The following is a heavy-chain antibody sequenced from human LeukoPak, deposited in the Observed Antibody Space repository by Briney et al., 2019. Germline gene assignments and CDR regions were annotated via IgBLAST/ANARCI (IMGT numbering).Heavy chain of an antibody. CDR1: GGSISSGSYY. J-gene: IGHJ4*02. V-gene: IGHV4-61*02. Sequence: SETLSLTCTVSGGSISSGSYYWSWIRQPAGKGLEWIGRIYTSGSTNYNPSLKSRVTISVDTSKNQFSLKLSSVTAADTAVYYCARDHPENYYDSSGYHDYWGQGTLVTVSS. CDR2: IYTSGST. CDR3: ARDHPENYYDSSGYHDY. D-gene: IGHD3-22*01.